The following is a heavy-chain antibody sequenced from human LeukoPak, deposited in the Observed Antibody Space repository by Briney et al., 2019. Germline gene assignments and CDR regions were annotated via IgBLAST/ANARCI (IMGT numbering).Heavy chain of an antibody. CDR2: IIPIFGTA. D-gene: IGHD6-6*01. V-gene: IGHV1-69*13. CDR3: ATGGDEYSSSSEYFQH. J-gene: IGHJ1*01. Sequence: SVKVSCKASGGTFTSYAISWVRQAPGQGLEWMGGIIPIFGTANYAQKFQGRVTITADASTSTAYMELSSLRSEDTAVYYCATGGDEYSSSSEYFQHWGQGTLVTVSS. CDR1: GGTFTSYA.